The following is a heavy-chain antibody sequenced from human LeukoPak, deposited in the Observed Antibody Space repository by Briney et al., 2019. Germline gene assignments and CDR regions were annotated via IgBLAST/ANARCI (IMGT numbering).Heavy chain of an antibody. Sequence: PSETLSLTCAVYGGSFSGYYWSWIRQPPGKGLEWIGEITHSGSTNYNPSLKSRVTISVDTSKNQFSLKLSSVTAADTAVYYCARKEELQLWTNWFDPWGQGTLVIVSS. CDR1: GGSFSGYY. D-gene: IGHD5-18*01. V-gene: IGHV4-34*01. J-gene: IGHJ5*02. CDR2: ITHSGST. CDR3: ARKEELQLWTNWFDP.